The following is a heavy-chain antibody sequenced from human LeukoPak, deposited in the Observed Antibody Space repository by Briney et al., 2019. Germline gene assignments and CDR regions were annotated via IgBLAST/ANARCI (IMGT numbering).Heavy chain of an antibody. V-gene: IGHV3-30*02. CDR3: AKDGGSYPDSFDI. CDR1: GFIFNTYV. J-gene: IGHJ3*02. Sequence: GGSLRLSCAASGFIFNTYVMHWARQAPGKGREGLAFIRYDGSNKNYADSVRGRFTISRDNTKNSLYLQMNSLRAEDTAVYYCAKDGGSYPDSFDIWGQGTMVTVSS. CDR2: IRYDGSNK. D-gene: IGHD3-16*01.